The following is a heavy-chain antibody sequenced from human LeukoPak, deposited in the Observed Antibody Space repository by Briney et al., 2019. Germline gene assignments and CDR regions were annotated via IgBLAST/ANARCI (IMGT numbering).Heavy chain of an antibody. J-gene: IGHJ6*02. CDR2: SSSSGSTI. CDR1: GFTFSDYY. CDR3: ARDHYSSSWYPIGYYYGMDV. Sequence: SGGSLRLSCAASGFTFSDYYMSWIRQAPGKGLEWVSYSSSSGSTIYYADSVKGRFTISRDSAKNSLYLQMNSLRAEDTAVYYCARDHYSSSWYPIGYYYGMDVWGQGTTVTVSS. D-gene: IGHD6-13*01. V-gene: IGHV3-11*01.